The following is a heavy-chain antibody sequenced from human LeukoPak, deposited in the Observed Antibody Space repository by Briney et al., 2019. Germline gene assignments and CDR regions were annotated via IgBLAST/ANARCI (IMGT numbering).Heavy chain of an antibody. J-gene: IGHJ4*02. D-gene: IGHD4-23*01. CDR1: GGSFSGYY. Sequence: SETLSLTCAVYGGSFSGYYWSWIRQPPGKGLEWIGESNHSGSTNYNPSLKSRVTISVDTSKNQFSLKLSSVTAADTAVYYCARAVYGGNSEYWGQGTLVTVSS. CDR3: ARAVYGGNSEY. V-gene: IGHV4-34*01. CDR2: SNHSGST.